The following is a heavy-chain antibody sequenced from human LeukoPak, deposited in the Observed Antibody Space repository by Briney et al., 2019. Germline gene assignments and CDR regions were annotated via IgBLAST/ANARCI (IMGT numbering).Heavy chain of an antibody. CDR3: ARDLALWFGATANAFDI. Sequence: PGGSLRLSCAASGFTFSSYEMNWVRQAPGKGLEWVSYISSSGSTIYYADSVKGRFTISRDNAKNSLYLQMNSLRAEDTAVYYCARDLALWFGATANAFDIWGQGTMVTVSS. CDR2: ISSSGSTI. J-gene: IGHJ3*02. CDR1: GFTFSSYE. D-gene: IGHD3-10*01. V-gene: IGHV3-48*03.